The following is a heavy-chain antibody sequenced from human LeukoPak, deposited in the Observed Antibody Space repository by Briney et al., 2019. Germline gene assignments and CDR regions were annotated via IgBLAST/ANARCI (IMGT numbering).Heavy chain of an antibody. CDR3: ARAKGSYNSGAFDI. J-gene: IGHJ3*02. D-gene: IGHD1-26*01. CDR2: IYYSGST. Sequence: PSETLSLTCTVSGGSISTYYWSWIRQPPGKGLEWIGYIYYSGSTNYNPSLKSRVTISVDTSKNQFSLKLSSVTAADTAVYYCARAKGSYNSGAFDIWGQGTMVTVSS. CDR1: GGSISTYY. V-gene: IGHV4-59*12.